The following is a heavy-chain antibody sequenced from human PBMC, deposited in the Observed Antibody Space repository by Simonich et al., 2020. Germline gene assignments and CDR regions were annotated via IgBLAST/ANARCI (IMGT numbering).Heavy chain of an antibody. CDR3: AREDLTGDAFDI. CDR2: ISYDGSNK. CDR1: GFTFSSYA. Sequence: QVKLVESGGGVVQPGRSLRLSCAASGFTFSSYAMHWVRQAPGKGLEWVAVISYDGSNKYYADSVNGRFTISRENSTNTLYLQMNSLRAEDTAVYYCAREDLTGDAFDIWGQGTMVTVSS. V-gene: IGHV3-30*07. D-gene: IGHD7-27*01. J-gene: IGHJ3*02.